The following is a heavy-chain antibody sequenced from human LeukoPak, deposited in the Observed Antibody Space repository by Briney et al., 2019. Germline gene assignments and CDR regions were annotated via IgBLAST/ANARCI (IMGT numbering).Heavy chain of an antibody. CDR1: GGSFSGYY. V-gene: IGHV4-34*01. J-gene: IGHJ4*02. CDR3: ASFTDSSGWYYFDY. Sequence: KPSETLSLTRAVYGGSFSGYYWSWIRQPPGKGLEWIGEINHSGSTNYNPSLKSRVTISVDTSKNQFSLKLSSVTAADTAVYYCASFTDSSGWYYFDYWGQGTLVTVSS. D-gene: IGHD6-19*01. CDR2: INHSGST.